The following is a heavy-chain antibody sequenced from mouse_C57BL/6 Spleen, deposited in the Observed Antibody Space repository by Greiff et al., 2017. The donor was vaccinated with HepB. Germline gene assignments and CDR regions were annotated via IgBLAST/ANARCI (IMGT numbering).Heavy chain of an antibody. CDR1: GYTFTSYW. CDR3: ARRGGSSGSFDY. Sequence: VKLQQPGAELVRPGTSVKLSCKASGYTFTSYWMHWVKQRPGQGLEWIGVIDPSDSYTNYNQKFKGKATLTVDTSSSTAYMQLSSLTSEDSAVYYCARRGGSSGSFDYWGQGTTLTVSS. D-gene: IGHD3-2*02. CDR2: IDPSDSYT. J-gene: IGHJ2*01. V-gene: IGHV1-59*01.